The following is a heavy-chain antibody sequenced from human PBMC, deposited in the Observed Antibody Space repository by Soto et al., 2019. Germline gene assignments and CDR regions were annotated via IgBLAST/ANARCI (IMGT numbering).Heavy chain of an antibody. Sequence: PGGSLGLSCASSGFTFSSYSMNWVRPAPGKGLAWVSSISSSSSYIYYADSVKGRFTISRDNAKNSLYLQMNSLRAEDTAVYYCARERKTDRVVVVAATDDAFDIWGQGTMVT. D-gene: IGHD2-15*01. CDR3: ARERKTDRVVVVAATDDAFDI. CDR2: ISSSSSYI. CDR1: GFTFSSYS. V-gene: IGHV3-21*01. J-gene: IGHJ3*02.